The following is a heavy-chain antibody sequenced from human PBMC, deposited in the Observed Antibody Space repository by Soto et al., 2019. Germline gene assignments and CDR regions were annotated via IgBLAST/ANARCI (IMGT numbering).Heavy chain of an antibody. Sequence: GGSLRLSCAASGFTFSSYSMNWVRQAPGKGLEWVSYISSSSSTIYYADSVKGRFTISRDNAKNSLYLQMNSLRDEDTAVYYCARNGYYGSGSYSDYWGQGTLVTVSS. CDR3: ARNGYYGSGSYSDY. CDR2: ISSSSSTI. V-gene: IGHV3-48*02. J-gene: IGHJ4*02. D-gene: IGHD3-10*01. CDR1: GFTFSSYS.